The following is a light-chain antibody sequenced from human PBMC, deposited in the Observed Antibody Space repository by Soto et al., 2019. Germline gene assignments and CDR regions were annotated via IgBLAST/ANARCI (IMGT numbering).Light chain of an antibody. V-gene: IGLV2-14*01. CDR1: MRDVGAYNL. CDR3: SSFTSKRTLI. CDR2: EVR. Sequence: QSVLTQPASVSGSPGQSITISCAGTMRDVGAYNLVSWYQQHPGRVPQLIIYEVRNRPSGISFRFSGSTSGNTASLTISGLQAEDEADYYCSSFTSKRTLIFGGGTKVTVL. J-gene: IGLJ2*01.